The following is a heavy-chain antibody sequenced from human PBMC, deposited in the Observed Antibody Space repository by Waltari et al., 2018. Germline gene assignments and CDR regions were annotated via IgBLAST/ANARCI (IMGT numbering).Heavy chain of an antibody. CDR1: GFTFSSYS. J-gene: IGHJ4*02. CDR3: ARDGWYYYDSSGYYHFDY. Sequence: VQLVESGGGLVQPGGSLRLSCEASGFTFSSYSINWVRQAPGKGLEWVSYISSSSSTIYYADSVKGRFTISRDNAKNSLYLQMNSLRDEDTAVYYCARDGWYYYDSSGYYHFDYWGQGTLVTVSS. CDR2: ISSSSSTI. V-gene: IGHV3-48*02. D-gene: IGHD3-22*01.